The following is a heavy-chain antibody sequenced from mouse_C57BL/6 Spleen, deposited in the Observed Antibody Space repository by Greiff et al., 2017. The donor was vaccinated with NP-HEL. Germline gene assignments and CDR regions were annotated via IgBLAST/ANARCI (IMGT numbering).Heavy chain of an antibody. Sequence: QVQLQQPGAELVKPGASVKMSCKASGYTFTSYWITWVKQRPGQGLEWIGDIYPGSGSTNYNEKFTSKATLTVDTSSSTAYMQLSSLPSEDSAVYYCARALYNCYAAWFAYWGQGTLVTVSA. CDR1: GYTFTSYW. V-gene: IGHV1-55*01. CDR2: IYPGSGST. J-gene: IGHJ3*01. CDR3: ARALYNCYAAWFAY. D-gene: IGHD2-2*01.